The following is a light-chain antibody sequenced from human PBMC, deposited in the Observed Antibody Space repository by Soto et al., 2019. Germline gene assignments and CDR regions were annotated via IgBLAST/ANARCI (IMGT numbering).Light chain of an antibody. CDR3: QQATSFPRT. J-gene: IGKJ1*01. V-gene: IGKV1-12*01. CDR2: AAS. Sequence: DIQMTQSPSFVSASVGDRVTISCRASQGITSWLAWYQQKPGKAPKLLIYAASTLHGGVPSRFSGSGSGTEFTLTISSLQPEDFATYYCQQATSFPRTFGQGTKVDIK. CDR1: QGITSW.